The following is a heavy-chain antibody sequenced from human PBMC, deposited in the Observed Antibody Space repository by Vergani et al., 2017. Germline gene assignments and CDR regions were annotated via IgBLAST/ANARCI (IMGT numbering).Heavy chain of an antibody. Sequence: QVQLVPSGAEVKKPGASVKVSCKASGYTFTSYDIYWVRQATGQGLEWMGWMNPNSGNTGYAQKFQGRVTMTRNTSISTAYMELSSLRSEDTAVYYCARGQFWSGYLIPDYWGQGTLVTVSS. J-gene: IGHJ4*02. CDR3: ARGQFWSGYLIPDY. V-gene: IGHV1-8*01. D-gene: IGHD3-3*01. CDR1: GYTFTSYD. CDR2: MNPNSGNT.